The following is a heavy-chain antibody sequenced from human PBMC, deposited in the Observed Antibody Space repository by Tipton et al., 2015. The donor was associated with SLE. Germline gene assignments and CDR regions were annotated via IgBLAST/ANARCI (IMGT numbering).Heavy chain of an antibody. CDR2: IIPIFGTA. J-gene: IGHJ3*02. Sequence: QVQLVQSGAEVKKPGSSVKVSCKASGGTFSSYAISWVRQAPGQGLEWMGGIIPIFGTANYAQKFQGRVTITADESTSTAYMELSSLRSEDTAVYYCARDLTYRGFRIAAGAFDIWGQGTMVTVSS. CDR1: GGTFSSYA. V-gene: IGHV1-69*01. CDR3: ARDLTYRGFRIAAGAFDI. D-gene: IGHD6-6*01.